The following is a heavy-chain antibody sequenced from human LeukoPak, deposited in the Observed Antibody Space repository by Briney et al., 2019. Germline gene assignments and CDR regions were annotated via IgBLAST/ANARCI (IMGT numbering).Heavy chain of an antibody. D-gene: IGHD3-3*01. V-gene: IGHV3-21*01. J-gene: IGHJ4*02. CDR2: ISSSSNYI. Sequence: GGSLRLSCAASGFTFNNYNMNWVRQAPGKGLEWVSSISSSSNYIYYADSVKGRFTISRDNAKNSLYLQMNSLRAEDTAVYYCARDSYYDFWSGYYTNYYYFDYWGQGTLVTVSS. CDR3: ARDSYYDFWSGYYTNYYYFDY. CDR1: GFTFNNYN.